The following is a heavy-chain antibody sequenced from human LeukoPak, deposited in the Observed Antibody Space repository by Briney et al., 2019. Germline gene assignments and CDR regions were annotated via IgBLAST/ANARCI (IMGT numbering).Heavy chain of an antibody. V-gene: IGHV3-23*01. Sequence: PGGSLTLSCAASGFTFCSFAVIWLRQAPGMGLEWVSAISGSGCSTYYAVSVKGRFTISRDNSKNTLYLKMNSLRAEDTAVYYCAKDRPGAAAGTILPYWYFDLWGRGTLVTVSS. J-gene: IGHJ2*01. CDR1: GFTFCSFA. CDR2: ISGSGCST. CDR3: AKDRPGAAAGTILPYWYFDL. D-gene: IGHD6-13*01.